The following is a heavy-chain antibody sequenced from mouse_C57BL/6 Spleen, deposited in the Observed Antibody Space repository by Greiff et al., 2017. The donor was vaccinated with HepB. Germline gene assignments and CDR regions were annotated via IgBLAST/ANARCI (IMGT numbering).Heavy chain of an antibody. CDR2: IDPEDGDT. CDR3: TSLSIYDGYYEFAY. V-gene: IGHV14-1*01. Sequence: EVQLQQSGAELVRPGASVKLSCTASGFNIKDYYMHWVKQRPEQGLEWIGRIDPEDGDTEYAPKFQGKATMTADTSSITAYLQLSSLTSEDTAVYYCTSLSIYDGYYEFAYWGQGTLVTVSA. J-gene: IGHJ3*01. D-gene: IGHD2-3*01. CDR1: GFNIKDYY.